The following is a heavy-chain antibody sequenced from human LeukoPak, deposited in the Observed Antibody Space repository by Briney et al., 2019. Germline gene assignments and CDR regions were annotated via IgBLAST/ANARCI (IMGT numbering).Heavy chain of an antibody. Sequence: SVKVSCKASGGTFSSYAISWVRQAPGQGLEWMGGIIPIFGTANYAQKFQGRVTITTDESTSTAYMELSSLRSEDTAVYYRARGPSYYYDSSGYYAVDPWGQGTLVTVSS. CDR2: IIPIFGTA. CDR1: GGTFSSYA. J-gene: IGHJ5*02. V-gene: IGHV1-69*05. CDR3: ARGPSYYYDSSGYYAVDP. D-gene: IGHD3-22*01.